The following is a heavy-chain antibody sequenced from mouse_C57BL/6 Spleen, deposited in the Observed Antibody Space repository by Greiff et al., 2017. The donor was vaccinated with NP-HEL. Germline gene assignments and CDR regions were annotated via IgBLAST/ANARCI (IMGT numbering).Heavy chain of an antibody. Sequence: VQLQQSGPELVKPGASVKISCKASGYSFTDYNMNWVKQSNGKSLEWIGVINPNYGSTSYNQKFKGKATLTVDQSSSTAYMQLNSLTSEDSAVYYCASVYGSRYWYFDVWGTGTTVTVSS. J-gene: IGHJ1*03. CDR3: ASVYGSRYWYFDV. CDR2: INPNYGST. D-gene: IGHD1-1*01. CDR1: GYSFTDYN. V-gene: IGHV1-39*01.